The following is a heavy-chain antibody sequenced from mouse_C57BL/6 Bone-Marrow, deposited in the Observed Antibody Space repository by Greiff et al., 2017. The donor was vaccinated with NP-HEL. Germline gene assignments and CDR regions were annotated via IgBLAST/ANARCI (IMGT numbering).Heavy chain of an antibody. J-gene: IGHJ2*01. CDR3: ARLRGRCFDY. V-gene: IGHV1-54*01. CDR1: GYAFTNYL. Sequence: QVQLQQSGAELVRPGTSVKVSCKASGYAFTNYLIEWVKQRPGQGLEWIGVINPGSGSTNYNEKFKSKATLTVDKSSSTAYMQLSSLTSEDSAVYYCARLRGRCFDYWGQGTTLTVSS. D-gene: IGHD1-1*01. CDR2: INPGSGST.